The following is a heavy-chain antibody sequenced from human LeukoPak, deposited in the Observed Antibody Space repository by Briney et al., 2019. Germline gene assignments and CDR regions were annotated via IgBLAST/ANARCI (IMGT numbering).Heavy chain of an antibody. CDR1: GGSISNFY. D-gene: IGHD2-15*01. CDR3: ARVLGWAAFDY. J-gene: IGHJ4*02. V-gene: IGHV4-4*07. Sequence: PTETLSLTCTVSGGSISNFYWSWIRQPAGKGLEWIGRIYTSGSTNYNPSLKSRVTMSVDTSKSHFSLKLSTVPAADTAVYYCARVLGWAAFDYWGQGTLITVSS. CDR2: IYTSGST.